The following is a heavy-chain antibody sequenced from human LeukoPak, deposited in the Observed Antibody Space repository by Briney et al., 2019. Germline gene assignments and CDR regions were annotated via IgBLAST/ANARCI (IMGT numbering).Heavy chain of an antibody. CDR3: ARDANYYDSSGYPYHLDY. Sequence: AGGSLRLSCAASGFTFSSYSMNWVRQAPGKGLEWVSSISSSSSYIYYADSVKGRFTISGDNAENSLYLQMNSLRAEDTAVYYCARDANYYDSSGYPYHLDYWGQGTLVTVSS. V-gene: IGHV3-21*01. J-gene: IGHJ4*02. CDR1: GFTFSSYS. D-gene: IGHD3-22*01. CDR2: ISSSSSYI.